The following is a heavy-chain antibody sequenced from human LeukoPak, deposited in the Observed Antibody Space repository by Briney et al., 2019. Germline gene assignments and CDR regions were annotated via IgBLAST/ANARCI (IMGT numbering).Heavy chain of an antibody. V-gene: IGHV3-23*01. D-gene: IGHD6-13*01. Sequence: PGESLRLSCAASGFTFSSYAMNWVRQAPGKGLQWVSSISGSGVNTYYADSVKGRFTISRDNSKDTLYLQVNSLRAEDTAVYYCAKDPDGQYTSSWYTVDYWGQGTLVTVSS. CDR2: ISGSGVNT. CDR1: GFTFSSYA. CDR3: AKDPDGQYTSSWYTVDY. J-gene: IGHJ4*02.